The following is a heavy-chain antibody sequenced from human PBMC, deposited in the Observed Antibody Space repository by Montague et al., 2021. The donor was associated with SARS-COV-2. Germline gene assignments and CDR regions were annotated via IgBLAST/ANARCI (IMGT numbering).Heavy chain of an antibody. CDR2: IYQRVST. D-gene: IGHD4-23*01. CDR1: GDSIMPADC. J-gene: IGHJ4*02. V-gene: IGHV4-4*02. CDR3: VRAGGIPNRPPV. Sequence: SETLSLTCAVSGDSIMPADCWSWVRQPPGQGLEWIGEIYQRVSTNYNPSLKSRVSMSVDKSKNQVSLELYSVTAGDTALYYCVRAGGIPNRPPVWGQGALVIVSS.